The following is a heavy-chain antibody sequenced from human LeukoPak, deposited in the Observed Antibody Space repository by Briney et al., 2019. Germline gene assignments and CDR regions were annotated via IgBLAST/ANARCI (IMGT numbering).Heavy chain of an antibody. CDR2: IYYSGST. Sequence: SETLSLTRTVSGGSISSYYWSWIRQPPGKGLEWIGYIYYSGSTNYNPSLKSRVTISVDTSKNQFSLKLSSVTAADTAVYYCARDAAYYYDSSGYSPYYFDYWGQGTLVTVSS. CDR1: GGSISSYY. D-gene: IGHD3-22*01. V-gene: IGHV4-59*01. CDR3: ARDAAYYYDSSGYSPYYFDY. J-gene: IGHJ4*02.